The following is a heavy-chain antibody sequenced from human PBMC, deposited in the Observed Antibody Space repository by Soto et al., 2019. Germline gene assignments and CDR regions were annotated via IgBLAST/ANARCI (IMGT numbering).Heavy chain of an antibody. J-gene: IGHJ4*02. D-gene: IGHD3-10*01. CDR2: IIPIFGIK. CDR3: AKEAGDH. V-gene: IGHV1-69*01. CDR1: GGTLNTYA. Sequence: QMQLVQSGAEVKERGSSVKISCKTSGGTLNTYALTRVRQAPGQGLEWIGGIIPIFGIKNVAQRFQGRVTINADESLTTAYMEMTSLRSDDTAVYYCAKEAGDHWGQGTLVTVSS.